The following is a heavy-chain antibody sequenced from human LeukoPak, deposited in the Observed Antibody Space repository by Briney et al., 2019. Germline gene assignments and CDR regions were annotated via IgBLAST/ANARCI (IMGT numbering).Heavy chain of an antibody. D-gene: IGHD2-2*01. J-gene: IGHJ5*02. CDR2: IIPILGIA. CDR1: GGTFSSYA. CDR3: AREKVVPAAMHNWFDP. Sequence: ASVKVSCKASGGTFSSYAISWVRQAPGQGLEWMGRIIPILGIANYAQKFQGRVTITADKSTNTAYMELSSLRSEDTAVYYCAREKVVPAAMHNWFDPWGQGTLVTVSS. V-gene: IGHV1-69*04.